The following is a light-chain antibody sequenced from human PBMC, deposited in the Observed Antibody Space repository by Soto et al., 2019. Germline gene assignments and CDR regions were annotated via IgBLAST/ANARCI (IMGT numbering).Light chain of an antibody. J-gene: IGKJ1*01. CDR2: KAS. CDR1: QTISSW. Sequence: DIQMTQSPPTLSGSVGDRFTITCRASQTISSWLAWYQQKPGKAPKLLIYKASTLKSGVPSRFSGSGSGTEFTLTISSLQPDDFATYYCQHYNSYSEAFGQGTKVDIK. CDR3: QHYNSYSEA. V-gene: IGKV1-5*03.